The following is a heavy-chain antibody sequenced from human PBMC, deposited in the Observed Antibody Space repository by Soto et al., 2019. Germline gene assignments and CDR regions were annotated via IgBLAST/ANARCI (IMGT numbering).Heavy chain of an antibody. D-gene: IGHD3-10*01. CDR1: GFSFSNYG. Sequence: QVQLVESGGGVVQPGRSLRLSCAASGFSFSNYGMQRVRQAPGKGLEWVAIIWYDGSDKYYEDSVKGRFTISRDNSKNTLYLQMNSLRAEDTAVYYCAAGRYFGDYWGQGTLVTVSS. V-gene: IGHV3-33*01. J-gene: IGHJ4*02. CDR2: IWYDGSDK. CDR3: AAGRYFGDY.